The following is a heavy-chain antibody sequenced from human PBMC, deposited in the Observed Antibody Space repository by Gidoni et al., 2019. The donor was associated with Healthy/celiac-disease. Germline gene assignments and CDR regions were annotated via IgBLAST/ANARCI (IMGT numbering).Heavy chain of an antibody. CDR1: GVTFDDYT. Sequence: EVQLVESGGVVVQPGGSLRLSCAASGVTFDDYTMHWVRQAPGKGLEWVSLISWDGGSTYYADSVKGRFTISRDNSKNSLYLQMNSLRTEDTALYYCAKEGGGRYYFDYWGQGTLVTVSS. CDR3: AKEGGGRYYFDY. V-gene: IGHV3-43*01. CDR2: ISWDGGST. J-gene: IGHJ4*02. D-gene: IGHD1-26*01.